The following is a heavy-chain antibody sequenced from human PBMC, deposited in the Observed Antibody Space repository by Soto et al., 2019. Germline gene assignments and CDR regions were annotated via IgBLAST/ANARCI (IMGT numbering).Heavy chain of an antibody. CDR1: SGSISSDGYY. CDR2: IYHSGTT. D-gene: IGHD6-6*01. CDR3: AREYSSSYDY. J-gene: IGHJ4*02. V-gene: IGHV4-31*03. Sequence: KPSETLSLTCTVSSGSISSDGYYWAWIRQHPGQGLEWIGYIYHSGTTYYNPSLRSRVTISVDTSKNQFSLNLTSVTAADTALYYCAREYSSSYDYWGPGIRVTVSS.